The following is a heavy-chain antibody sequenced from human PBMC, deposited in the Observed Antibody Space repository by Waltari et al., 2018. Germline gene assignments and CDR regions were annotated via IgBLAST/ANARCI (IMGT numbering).Heavy chain of an antibody. CDR2: IYYTGTT. Sequence: QVQLQESGPGLVKPSETLSLTCTVSGGSITSYFWSWFRQPPGKGLEWIGYIYYTGTTNYSPSLKSRVTMSVDTSKDQFSPKVTSVTAADTAMYYCARHEGGGLNALWGQGTLVTVSS. J-gene: IGHJ4*02. CDR1: GGSITSYF. CDR3: ARHEGGGLNAL. V-gene: IGHV4-59*08. D-gene: IGHD3-16*01.